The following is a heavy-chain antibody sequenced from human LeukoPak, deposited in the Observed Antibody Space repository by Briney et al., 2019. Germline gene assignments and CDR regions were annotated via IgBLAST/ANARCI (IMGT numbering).Heavy chain of an antibody. CDR1: GYTFTSYD. V-gene: IGHV1-18*01. CDR2: ISAYNGNT. D-gene: IGHD3-22*01. CDR3: ARDPYYYDSSGYYYGAFDI. Sequence: GASVKVSCKTSGYTFTSYDISWVRQAPGQGLEWMGWISAYNGNTNYAQKLQGRVTMTTDTSTSTAYMELRSLRSDDTAVYYCARDPYYYDSSGYYYGAFDIWGQGTMVTVSS. J-gene: IGHJ3*02.